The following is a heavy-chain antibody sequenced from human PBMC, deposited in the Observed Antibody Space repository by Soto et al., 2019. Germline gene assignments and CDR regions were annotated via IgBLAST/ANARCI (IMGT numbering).Heavy chain of an antibody. D-gene: IGHD4-4*01. CDR3: ASYPTVTTSLDY. J-gene: IGHJ4*02. CDR1: GFTFSSYA. CDR2: ISYDGSNK. V-gene: IGHV3-30-3*01. Sequence: QVQLVESGGGVVQPGRSLRLSCAASGFTFSSYAMHWVRQAPGKGLEWVAVISYDGSNKYYADSVKGRFTISRDNSKNTLYLQMNSLRAEDTAVYYCASYPTVTTSLDYWGQGTLVTVSS.